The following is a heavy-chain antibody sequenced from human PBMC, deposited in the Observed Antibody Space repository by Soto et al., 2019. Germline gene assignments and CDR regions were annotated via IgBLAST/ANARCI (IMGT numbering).Heavy chain of an antibody. Sequence: ASVKVSCKASGYTFTSYAMHWVRQAPGQRLEWMGWINAGNGNTKYSQKFQGRVTITRDTSASTAYMELSSLRSDDTAVYYCARGVGSGTYYNQYNWFDPWGQGTRVTVSS. CDR3: ARGVGSGTYYNQYNWFDP. CDR2: INAGNGNT. CDR1: GYTFTSYA. J-gene: IGHJ5*02. V-gene: IGHV1-3*01. D-gene: IGHD3-10*01.